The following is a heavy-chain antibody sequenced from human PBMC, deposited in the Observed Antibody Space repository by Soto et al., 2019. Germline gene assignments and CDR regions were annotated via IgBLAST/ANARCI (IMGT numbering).Heavy chain of an antibody. V-gene: IGHV3-23*01. J-gene: IGHJ3*01. CDR1: GFTFSSFA. D-gene: IGHD1-1*01. CDR2: ISGRGGTT. CDR3: AKGVPLSTIFAAFDV. Sequence: QLLESGGDLVQPGGSLRLSCVASGFTFSSFAMNWIRQAPGKGLEWVCDISGRGGTTHYAESVKGRFTISRDNSKNMVYLQMNSLTADDTAIYYCAKGVPLSTIFAAFDVWGHGTAVTISS.